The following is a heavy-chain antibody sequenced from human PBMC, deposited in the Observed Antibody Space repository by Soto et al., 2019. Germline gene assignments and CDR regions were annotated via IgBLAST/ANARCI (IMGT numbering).Heavy chain of an antibody. CDR2: IYDGDSS. V-gene: IGHV4-59*01. Sequence: EPLSPTCTVSVCPISSYSWSWIPQPPGKGLGRIGYIYDGDSSNYNPSIKSRVNISVDTSKKQCSLRLSSVAAADSAVYYCARASYGTTGYSIDAWGQGTLVTVSS. CDR1: VCPISSYS. D-gene: IGHD3-22*01. CDR3: ARASYGTTGYSIDA. J-gene: IGHJ5*02.